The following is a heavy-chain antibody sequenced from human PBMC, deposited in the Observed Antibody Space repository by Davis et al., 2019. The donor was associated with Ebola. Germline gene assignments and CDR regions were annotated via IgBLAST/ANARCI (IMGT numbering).Heavy chain of an antibody. CDR2: ISGSGGST. Sequence: GGSLRLSCAASGFTFSDYYMSWIRQAPGKGLEWVSAISGSGGSTYYANSVKGRFTISRDNSKNTLYLKMNSLRAEDTAVYYFAGGLNVVVVAATNSKYYGIDVWGQGTTVTVSS. D-gene: IGHD2-15*01. V-gene: IGHV3-23*01. CDR3: AGGLNVVVVAATNSKYYGIDV. CDR1: GFTFSDYY. J-gene: IGHJ6*02.